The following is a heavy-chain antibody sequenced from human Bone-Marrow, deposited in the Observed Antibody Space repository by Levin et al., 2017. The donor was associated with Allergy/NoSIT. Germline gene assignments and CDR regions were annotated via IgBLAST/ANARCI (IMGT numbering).Heavy chain of an antibody. V-gene: IGHV4-4*07. Sequence: SQTLSLPCTVSCGSIRSYYWSWLRQPAGKGLEWIGRIFPSGTTSYNPSLKSRVTMSVDTSKNHFSLNLNSVTAADTAVYYCARIGIYRYFDYWGQGTLVTVSS. D-gene: IGHD1-14*01. CDR3: ARIGIYRYFDY. CDR1: CGSIRSYY. J-gene: IGHJ4*02. CDR2: IFPSGTT.